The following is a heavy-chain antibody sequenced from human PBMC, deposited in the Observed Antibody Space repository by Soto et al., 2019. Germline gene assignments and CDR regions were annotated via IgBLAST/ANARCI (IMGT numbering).Heavy chain of an antibody. CDR2: ISGSGGST. CDR1: GFTFSSYA. J-gene: IGHJ6*03. CDR3: AKVYCSGGSCYYYYYYMDV. Sequence: HPGGSLRLSCAASGFTFSSYAMSWVRQAPGKGLEWVSAISGSGGSTYYADSVKGRFTISRDNSKNTLYLQMNSLRAEDTAVYYCAKVYCSGGSCYYYYYYMDVWGKGTTVTVSS. D-gene: IGHD2-15*01. V-gene: IGHV3-23*01.